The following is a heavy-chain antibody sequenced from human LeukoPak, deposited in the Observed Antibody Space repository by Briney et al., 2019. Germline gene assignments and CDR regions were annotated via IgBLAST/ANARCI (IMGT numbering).Heavy chain of an antibody. V-gene: IGHV3-7*01. Sequence: GGSLRLSCAASGFTFTIYWMSWVRQAPGKGLEWVANIDQDGREKSFVDSVRGRFSISKDNAKNTLYLQMNSLRVEDTAVYYCARGRYLDWLPYFFDYWGQGTLVTVSS. J-gene: IGHJ4*02. CDR2: IDQDGREK. CDR3: ARGRYLDWLPYFFDY. CDR1: GFTFTIYW. D-gene: IGHD3-9*01.